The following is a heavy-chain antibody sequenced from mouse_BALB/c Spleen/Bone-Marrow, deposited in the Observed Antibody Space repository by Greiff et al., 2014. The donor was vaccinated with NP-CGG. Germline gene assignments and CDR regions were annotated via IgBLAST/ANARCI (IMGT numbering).Heavy chain of an antibody. J-gene: IGHJ3*01. V-gene: IGHV4-1*02. Sequence: EVQGVESGGGLVQPGGSLKLSCAASGFDFSGYWMTWVRQAPGKGLEWIGEINTDSRTINYKPSLKEKFIMSRDNAKNTLYLQMSKVRSEDTARYYCARNGYYGWITYWGQGTLVTVSA. D-gene: IGHD2-3*01. CDR3: ARNGYYGWITY. CDR2: INTDSRTI. CDR1: GFDFSGYW.